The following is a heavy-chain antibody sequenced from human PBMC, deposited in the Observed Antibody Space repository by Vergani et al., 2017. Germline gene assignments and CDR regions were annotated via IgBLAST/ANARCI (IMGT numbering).Heavy chain of an antibody. CDR1: GGSISSYY. V-gene: IGHV4-59*01. CDR3: ARAIEYYYDSSGYRVVWFDP. CDR2: IHYSGST. Sequence: QVQLQESGPGLVKPSETLSLTCTVSGGSISSYYWSWIRQPPGKGLEWIGYIHYSGSTNYNPSLKSRVTISVDTSKNQFSLKLSSVTAADTAVYYCARAIEYYYDSSGYRVVWFDPWGQGTLVTVSS. J-gene: IGHJ5*02. D-gene: IGHD3-22*01.